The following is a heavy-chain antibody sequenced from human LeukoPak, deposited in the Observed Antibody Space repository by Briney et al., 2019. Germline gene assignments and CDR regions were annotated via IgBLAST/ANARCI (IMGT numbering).Heavy chain of an antibody. CDR1: GGSISSYY. CDR3: ARFNGYCSGGSCPPV. D-gene: IGHD2-15*01. Sequence: SETLSLTCTVSGGSISSYYWSWIRQPPGKGLEWIGYIYYSGSTNYNPSLKSRVTISVGTSKNQFSLKLSSVTAADTAVYYCARFNGYCSGGSCPPVWGQGTLVTVSS. V-gene: IGHV4-59*01. J-gene: IGHJ4*02. CDR2: IYYSGST.